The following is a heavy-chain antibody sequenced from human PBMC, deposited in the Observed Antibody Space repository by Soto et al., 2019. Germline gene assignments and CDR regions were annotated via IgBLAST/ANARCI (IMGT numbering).Heavy chain of an antibody. CDR2: IRSKANSYAT. Sequence: EVQLVESGGGLVQPGGSLKLSCAASGFTFSGSAMHWVRQASGKGLEWVGRIRSKANSYATAYAASVKGRFTISRDDSKNTAYLQMNSLKTEETAVYYCTRLGRLGTAVDYWGQGTLVTVSS. V-gene: IGHV3-73*01. CDR1: GFTFSGSA. J-gene: IGHJ4*02. D-gene: IGHD1-1*01. CDR3: TRLGRLGTAVDY.